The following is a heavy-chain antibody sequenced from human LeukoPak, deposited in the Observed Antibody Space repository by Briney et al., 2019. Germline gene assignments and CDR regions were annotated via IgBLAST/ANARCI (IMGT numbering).Heavy chain of an antibody. J-gene: IGHJ4*02. CDR1: GGTFSSYA. CDR2: IIPIFGTA. Sequence: SVKVSCKASGGTFSSYAISWVRQAPGPGIEWMGGIIPIFGTANYAQKLQGRVTMTTDTSTGTAYMELRSLRSDDTAVYYCARDAGRNYFDYWGQGTLVTVSS. CDR3: ARDAGRNYFDY. V-gene: IGHV1-69*05.